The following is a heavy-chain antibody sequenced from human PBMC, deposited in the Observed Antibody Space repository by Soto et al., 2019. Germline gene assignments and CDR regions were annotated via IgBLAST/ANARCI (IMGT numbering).Heavy chain of an antibody. Sequence: GGSLRLSCAASGFTFSNYAMHWVRQAPGKGLEWVAIISYDGNNKYNADSVKGRFTISRDNSKNTLYLQMNSLRAEDTAVYYWERDSVCTNATCVEFGAYYCYGMDVWGQGTTVTVSS. CDR3: ERDSVCTNATCVEFGAYYCYGMDV. J-gene: IGHJ6*02. V-gene: IGHV3-30*04. D-gene: IGHD2-8*01. CDR1: GFTFSNYA. CDR2: ISYDGNNK.